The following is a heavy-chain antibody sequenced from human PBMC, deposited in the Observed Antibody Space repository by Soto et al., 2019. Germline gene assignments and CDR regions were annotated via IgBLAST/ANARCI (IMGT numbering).Heavy chain of an antibody. Sequence: SETLSLTCTVSGGSISSSSYYWGWIRQPPGKGLEWIGSIYYSGSTYYNPSLKSRVTISVDTSKNQFSLKLSSVTAADTAVYYCARHTGNCVRRIHYWGEGTMATV. D-gene: IGHD1-7*01. V-gene: IGHV4-39*01. CDR1: GGSISSSSYY. CDR2: IYYSGST. J-gene: IGHJ4*02. CDR3: ARHTGNCVRRIHY.